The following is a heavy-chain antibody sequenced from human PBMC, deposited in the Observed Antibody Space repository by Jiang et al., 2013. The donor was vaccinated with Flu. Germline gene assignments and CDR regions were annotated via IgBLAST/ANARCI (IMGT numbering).Heavy chain of an antibody. Sequence: GLVKPSETLSLTCTVSGGSISSYYWSWIRQPPGKGLEWIGYIYYSGSTNYNPSLKSRVTISVDTSKNQFSLKLSSVTAADTAVYYCASFRSGYFDYWGQGTLVTVSS. D-gene: IGHD3-22*01. CDR2: IYYSGST. CDR3: ASFRSGYFDY. CDR1: GGSISSYY. V-gene: IGHV4-59*01. J-gene: IGHJ4*02.